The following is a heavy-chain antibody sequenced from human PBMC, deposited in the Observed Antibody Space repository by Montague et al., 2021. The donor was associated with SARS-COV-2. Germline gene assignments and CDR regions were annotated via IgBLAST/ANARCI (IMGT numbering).Heavy chain of an antibody. CDR2: NYYSGTT. J-gene: IGHJ2*01. Sequence: SETLSLTCIVSGDSISSSYYWGLIRQPPGKGLWLIGINYYSGTTYYNTSPKSRGTISVDTSTNQFSLLLSSVTAADTAAYYCAGLDRVITIFGVFRGYFDFWGRGTLVTVPS. CDR3: AGLDRVITIFGVFRGYFDF. CDR1: GDSISSSYY. V-gene: IGHV4-39*01. D-gene: IGHD3-3*01.